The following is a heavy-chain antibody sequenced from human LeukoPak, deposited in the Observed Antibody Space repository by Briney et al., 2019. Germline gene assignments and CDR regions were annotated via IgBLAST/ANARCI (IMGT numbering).Heavy chain of an antibody. CDR3: ARHVSAGDWFDP. V-gene: IGHV4-59*08. J-gene: IGHJ5*02. D-gene: IGHD3-10*01. CDR2: IYYSGSI. Sequence: SETLSLTCTLSGDSISNYYWSWIRQPPGKGLEWIGYIYYSGSINYNPSLTSLKSRVTISVDTSKNQLSLTLSSVTAADTALYYCARHVSAGDWFDPWGQGTLVTVSS. CDR1: GDSISNYY.